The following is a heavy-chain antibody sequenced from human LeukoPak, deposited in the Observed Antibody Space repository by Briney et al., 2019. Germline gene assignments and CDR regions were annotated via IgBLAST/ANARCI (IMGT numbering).Heavy chain of an antibody. CDR3: AKGSYSSSSDY. CDR1: GFTFSSYA. D-gene: IGHD6-6*01. Sequence: GGSLRLSCAASGFTFSSYAMSWVRQAPGKGLEWVTFIRYDGSNKYYADSVKGRFTISRDDSKNTLYLQMNSLRAEDTAVYYCAKGSYSSSSDYWGQGTLVTVSS. CDR2: IRYDGSNK. V-gene: IGHV3-30*02. J-gene: IGHJ4*02.